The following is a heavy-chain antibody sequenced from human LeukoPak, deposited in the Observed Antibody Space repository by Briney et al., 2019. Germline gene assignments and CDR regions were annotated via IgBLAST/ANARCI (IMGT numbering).Heavy chain of an antibody. D-gene: IGHD3-10*01. J-gene: IGHJ4*02. V-gene: IGHV1-46*01. Sequence: GASVKVSCKASGYTFTSYYMHWVRQAPGQGLEWMGIINPSGGSTSYAQKFQGRVTITADESTSTAYMELSSLRSEDTAVYYCARDGAILWFGEPTNYYFDYWGQGTLVTVSS. CDR2: INPSGGST. CDR1: GYTFTSYY. CDR3: ARDGAILWFGEPTNYYFDY.